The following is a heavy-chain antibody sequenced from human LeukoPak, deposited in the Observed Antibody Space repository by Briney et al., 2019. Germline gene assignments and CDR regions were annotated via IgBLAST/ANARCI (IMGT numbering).Heavy chain of an antibody. D-gene: IGHD2/OR15-2a*01. Sequence: PGRALRLSCAASGFTFSNYGMHWVRQAPGKGLECLAAIFYDGSKEHYADTVKGRFTISRDNSKNTVYLQVNSLTADDTAVYYCARDQALYFSYGDYWGQGTLVTVSS. CDR3: ARDQALYFSYGDY. V-gene: IGHV3-33*01. CDR1: GFTFSNYG. CDR2: IFYDGSKE. J-gene: IGHJ4*02.